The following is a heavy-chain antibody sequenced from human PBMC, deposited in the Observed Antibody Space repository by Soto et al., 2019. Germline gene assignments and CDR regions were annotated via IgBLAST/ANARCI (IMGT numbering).Heavy chain of an antibody. V-gene: IGHV2-5*02. CDR1: GFSLTTTGVG. J-gene: IGHJ5*02. Sequence: QISLKESGPALVKPTQTLTLTCSFSGFSLTTTGVGVGWIRQPPGKALEWLALIYWDDDERYNPSLKNRLTITNDTSNNLVVLTMSSLDSVDTARFFCALGIAARPLAPWGQGTLVTVSS. CDR3: ALGIAARPLAP. CDR2: IYWDDDE. D-gene: IGHD6-6*01.